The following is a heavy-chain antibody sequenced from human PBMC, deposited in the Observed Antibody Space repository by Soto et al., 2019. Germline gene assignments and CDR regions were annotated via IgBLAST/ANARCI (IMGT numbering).Heavy chain of an antibody. CDR2: IKSDGTST. D-gene: IGHD2-2*01. V-gene: IGHV3-74*01. CDR1: GFTFSSYW. J-gene: IGHJ4*02. CDR3: VRERSTCKDY. Sequence: EVQLVESGGGLVQPGGSLRLSCAASGFTFSSYWMHWVRQVPGKRLVWVSRIKSDGTSTAYAVSVKGRFTISRDNAKNRLYLQMDRLRVEDTAVYYCVRERSTCKDYWGQGTLVTVSS.